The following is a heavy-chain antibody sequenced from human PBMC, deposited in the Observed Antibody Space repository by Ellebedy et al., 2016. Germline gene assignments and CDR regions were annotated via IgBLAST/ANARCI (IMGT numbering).Heavy chain of an antibody. CDR3: AKGFAGATDS. Sequence: GESLKISXAASGFTFSNYGMRWVRQAPGQGLEWVAVILRDGSNKFYADSVKGRFTISRDNSKNTLYLQMNSLRTEDTAVYHCAKGFAGATDSWGQGTLVTVSS. J-gene: IGHJ4*02. CDR2: ILRDGSNK. V-gene: IGHV3-30*18. D-gene: IGHD1-26*01. CDR1: GFTFSNYG.